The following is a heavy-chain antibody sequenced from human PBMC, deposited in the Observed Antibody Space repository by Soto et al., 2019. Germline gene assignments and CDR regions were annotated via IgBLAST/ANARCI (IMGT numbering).Heavy chain of an antibody. Sequence: PSETLSLTCTVSGGSISSGGYYWSWIRQHPGKGLEWIGYIYYSGSTYYNPSLKSRVTISVDTSKDQFSLKLSSVTAADTAVYYCARWQQRPQLWLLDYWGQGTLVTVSS. V-gene: IGHV4-31*03. D-gene: IGHD5-18*01. CDR1: GGSISSGGYY. CDR3: ARWQQRPQLWLLDY. J-gene: IGHJ4*02. CDR2: IYYSGST.